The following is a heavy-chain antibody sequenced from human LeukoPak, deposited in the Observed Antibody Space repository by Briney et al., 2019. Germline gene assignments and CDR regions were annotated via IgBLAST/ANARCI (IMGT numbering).Heavy chain of an antibody. J-gene: IGHJ6*03. CDR3: ASIAARPYSVIYYYYYMDV. V-gene: IGHV1-2*02. CDR1: GYTFTRYY. CDR2: INPHSGGT. D-gene: IGHD6-6*01. Sequence: ASVKVPCKASGYTFTRYYLHGARQAPGQGLVCVGCINPHSGGTNYAQKFQGRVTMTRDTSISTAYMELSRLRSDDTAVYYCASIAARPYSVIYYYYYMDVWGKGTTVTVSS.